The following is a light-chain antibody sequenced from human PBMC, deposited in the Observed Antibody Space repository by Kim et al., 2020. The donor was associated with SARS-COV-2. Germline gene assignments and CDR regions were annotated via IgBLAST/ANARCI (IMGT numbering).Light chain of an antibody. Sequence: EIVLTQSPATLSLSPGERATLSCRASQSVSSYLAWYQQKPGQAPRLLIYDASNRATGIPARFSGSGSGTDFTLTISSLEPEDFAVYYCQQPLPLTFGGGTKVDIK. V-gene: IGKV3-11*01. CDR2: DAS. J-gene: IGKJ4*01. CDR3: QQPLPLT. CDR1: QSVSSY.